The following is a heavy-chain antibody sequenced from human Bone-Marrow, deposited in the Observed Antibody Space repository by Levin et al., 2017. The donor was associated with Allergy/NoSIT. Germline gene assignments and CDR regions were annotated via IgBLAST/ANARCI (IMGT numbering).Heavy chain of an antibody. CDR1: GFTFSSYY. CDR2: IKQDGSEK. CDR3: ARDRLPSEWKGLDY. D-gene: IGHD3-3*01. V-gene: IGHV3-7*04. Sequence: SCATSGFTFSSYYMTWVRQTPGKGLEWVANIKQDGSEKYYVDSVKGRFTISRDNAKNSLYLQMNSLRVEDTAVYYCARDRLPSEWKGLDYWGQGTRVIVSS. J-gene: IGHJ4*02.